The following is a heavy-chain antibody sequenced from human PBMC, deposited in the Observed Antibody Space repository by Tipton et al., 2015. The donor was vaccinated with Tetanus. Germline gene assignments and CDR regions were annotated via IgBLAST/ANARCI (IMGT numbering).Heavy chain of an antibody. CDR1: GDSITSSHYY. Sequence: TLSLTCTVSGDSITSSHYYWSWIRQPPGKGLEWIGFIFYNGSTYFNPSLKSRVAISVDTSKIQFSLRLTSVTAADTAVYYCARARSASTGLEKGFDTWGQGTLVTVSS. V-gene: IGHV4-61*01. D-gene: IGHD3-9*01. CDR2: IFYNGST. CDR3: ARARSASTGLEKGFDT. J-gene: IGHJ5*02.